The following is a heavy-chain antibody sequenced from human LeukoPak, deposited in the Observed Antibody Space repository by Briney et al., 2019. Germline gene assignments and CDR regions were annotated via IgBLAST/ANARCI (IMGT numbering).Heavy chain of an antibody. CDR3: AKDMWKFGMEVRDTAFDH. Sequence: GGSLRLSCVVSGFTFDDYTMHWVRQAPGKGLEWVSLIVWDGGRTYYADSVKGRFTISRDNSKNSLYLQMDSLRSEDTALYYCAKDMWKFGMEVRDTAFDHWGQGTLVTVSS. CDR2: IVWDGGRT. D-gene: IGHD1-7*01. V-gene: IGHV3-43*01. J-gene: IGHJ4*02. CDR1: GFTFDDYT.